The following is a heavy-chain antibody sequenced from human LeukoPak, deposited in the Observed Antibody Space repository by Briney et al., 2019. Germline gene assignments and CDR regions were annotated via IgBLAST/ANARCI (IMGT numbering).Heavy chain of an antibody. CDR2: VTSSSNYI. CDR1: GFPFSSFN. D-gene: IGHD4-11*01. V-gene: IGHV3-21*01. Sequence: GGSLRLSFADSGFPFSSFNMNWVRQAAGKGLEWVSSVTSSSNYIYYADSVKGRFTISKDNAKNSLYLRMNSLRVEDTAVYYCAKGDGYSDYRALDIWGQGTMVTVSS. CDR3: AKGDGYSDYRALDI. J-gene: IGHJ3*02.